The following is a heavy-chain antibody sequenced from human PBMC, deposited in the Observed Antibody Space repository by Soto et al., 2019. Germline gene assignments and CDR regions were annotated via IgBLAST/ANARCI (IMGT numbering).Heavy chain of an antibody. CDR1: GGSISSSNW. D-gene: IGHD5-18*01. CDR2: IYHSGST. J-gene: IGHJ4*02. V-gene: IGHV4-4*02. Sequence: QVQLQESGPGLVKPSGTLSLTCAVSGGSISSSNWWSWVRQPPGKGMEWIGEIYHSGSTNYNPSLKSRVSISVDKSNNQSALKLSSVPAADTAVYSCARTPWDGYTVYYFDYWGQGTLVTISS. CDR3: ARTPWDGYTVYYFDY.